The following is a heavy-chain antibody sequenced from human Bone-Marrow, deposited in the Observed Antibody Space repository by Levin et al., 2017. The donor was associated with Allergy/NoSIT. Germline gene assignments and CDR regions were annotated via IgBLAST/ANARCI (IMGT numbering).Heavy chain of an antibody. CDR1: GFTVSSNY. CDR3: ARVFGGQQKQNDY. J-gene: IGHJ4*02. D-gene: IGHD3-10*01. V-gene: IGHV3-53*01. Sequence: GESLKISCAASGFTVSSNYMSWVRQAPGKGLEWVSVIYSGGSTYYADSVKGRFTISRDNSKNTLYLQMNSLRAEDTAVYYCARVFGGQQKQNDYWGQGTLVTVSS. CDR2: IYSGGST.